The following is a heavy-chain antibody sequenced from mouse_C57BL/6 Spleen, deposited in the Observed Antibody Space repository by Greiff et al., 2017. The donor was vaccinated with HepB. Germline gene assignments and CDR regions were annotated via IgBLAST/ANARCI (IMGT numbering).Heavy chain of an antibody. V-gene: IGHV1-82*01. J-gene: IGHJ2*01. CDR3: ARGGYYFDY. CDR1: GYAFSSSW. Sequence: QVQLKESGPELVKPGASVKISCKASGYAFSSSWMNWVKQRPGKGLEWIGRIYPGDGDTNYNGKFKGKATLTADKSSSTAYMQLSSLTSEDSAVYFCARGGYYFDYWGQGTTITVSS. CDR2: IYPGDGDT. D-gene: IGHD1-1*02.